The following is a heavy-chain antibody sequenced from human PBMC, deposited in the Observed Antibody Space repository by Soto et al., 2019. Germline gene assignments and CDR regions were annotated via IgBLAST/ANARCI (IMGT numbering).Heavy chain of an antibody. CDR3: AREETAWPLAYGLDV. V-gene: IGHV3-21*01. CDR2: IGTRSDV. D-gene: IGHD2-21*02. CDR1: GFTFSSYS. Sequence: KSGGSLRLSCAASGFTFSSYSIHWVRQAPGKGLEWVSSIGTRSDVYYADSVKGRFTISRDNAKNSMALQMNSLRAEDTGVYYCAREETAWPLAYGLDVWGQGTTVTVYS. J-gene: IGHJ6*02.